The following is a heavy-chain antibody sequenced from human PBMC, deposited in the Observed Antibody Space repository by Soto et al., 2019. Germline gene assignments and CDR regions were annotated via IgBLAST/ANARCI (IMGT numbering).Heavy chain of an antibody. V-gene: IGHV1-45*01. CDR1: GYTFPYRY. CDR3: ASSPLSGQSAAFVR. J-gene: IGHJ3*02. Sequence: QTQLVQSGPEVKKTGSSVKVSCKTPGYTFPYRYLHWVRQAPGQALEWMGWVTAFKDNTKYGQKCEVRVSITRDRAGSTAYLRMRSLTSEDTAMYFCASSPLSGQSAAFVRLGKGTMVSVSS. CDR2: VTAFKDNT. D-gene: IGHD3-9*01.